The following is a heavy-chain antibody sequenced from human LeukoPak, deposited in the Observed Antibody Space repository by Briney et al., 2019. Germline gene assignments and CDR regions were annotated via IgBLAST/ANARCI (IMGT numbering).Heavy chain of an antibody. D-gene: IGHD6-13*01. Sequence: GGSLRLSCAASGLTFSSYSMNWVRQAPGKGLEWVSYISSSSSTICYADSVKGRFTISRDNAKNSLYLQMNSLRAEDTAVYYCARTTSLAAADTYYYYYYMDVWGKGTTVTVSS. V-gene: IGHV3-48*01. CDR3: ARTTSLAAADTYYYYYYMDV. J-gene: IGHJ6*03. CDR2: ISSSSSTI. CDR1: GLTFSSYS.